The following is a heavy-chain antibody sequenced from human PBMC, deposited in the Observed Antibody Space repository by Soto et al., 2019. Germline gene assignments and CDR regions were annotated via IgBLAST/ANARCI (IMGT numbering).Heavy chain of an antibody. D-gene: IGHD4-17*01. Sequence: ASVKVSCKASGGTFSSYAISWVRQAPGQGLEWMGGIIPIFGTANYAQKFQGRVTITADESTSTAYMELSSLRSEDTAVYYCATYYGDYLFDYWGQGTLVTVSS. CDR3: ATYYGDYLFDY. J-gene: IGHJ4*02. CDR2: IIPIFGTA. CDR1: GGTFSSYA. V-gene: IGHV1-69*13.